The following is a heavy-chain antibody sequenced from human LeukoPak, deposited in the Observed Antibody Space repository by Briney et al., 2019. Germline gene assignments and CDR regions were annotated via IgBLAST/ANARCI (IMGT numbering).Heavy chain of an antibody. CDR3: ANDYGDYGYDY. J-gene: IGHJ4*02. CDR1: AYTFTIYG. CDR2: ISAHNGNT. V-gene: IGHV1-18*01. D-gene: IGHD4-17*01. Sequence: ASVKVSCKASAYTFTIYGITWVRQAPGQGLEWMGWISAHNGNTNYAQKLQGRVTMTTDISTTTAYMELRSLSSDDTAVYYCANDYGDYGYDYWGQGTLVTVSS.